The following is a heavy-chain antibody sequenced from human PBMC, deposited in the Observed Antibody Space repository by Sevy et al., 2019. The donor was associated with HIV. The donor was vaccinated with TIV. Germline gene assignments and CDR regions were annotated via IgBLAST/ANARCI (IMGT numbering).Heavy chain of an antibody. J-gene: IGHJ3*02. CDR1: GGSISSYY. Sequence: SETLSLTCTVSGGSISSYYWSWIRQPPGKGLEWIGYIYYSGSTNYNPSLKSRVTISVDTSKNQFSLKLGSVTAADTAVYYCARVALEYYYGSGTLLGAFDIWGQGTMVTVSS. CDR2: IYYSGST. D-gene: IGHD3-10*01. CDR3: ARVALEYYYGSGTLLGAFDI. V-gene: IGHV4-59*01.